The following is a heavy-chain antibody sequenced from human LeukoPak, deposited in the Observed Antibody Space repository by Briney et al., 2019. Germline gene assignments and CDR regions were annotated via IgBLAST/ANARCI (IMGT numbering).Heavy chain of an antibody. J-gene: IGHJ3*02. CDR3: AKDPNGDYIGAFDI. V-gene: IGHV3-23*01. CDR2: ISDSGGST. D-gene: IGHD4-17*01. Sequence: GGSLRLSCAASGFTFSSYGMSWVRQAPGKGLEWVSGISDSGGSTNYADSVKGRFTISRDNSKNTLYLQMNSLRAEDTAVYYCAKDPNGDYIGAFDIWGQGTMVTVSS. CDR1: GFTFSSYG.